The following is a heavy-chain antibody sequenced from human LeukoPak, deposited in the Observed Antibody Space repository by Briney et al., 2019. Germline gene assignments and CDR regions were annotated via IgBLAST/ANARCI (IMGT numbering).Heavy chain of an antibody. CDR3: ARDLLLQVDTAMASGDY. CDR1: GFTFSSYE. D-gene: IGHD5-18*01. Sequence: PGGSLRLSCAASGFTFSSYEMNWVRQAPGKGLEWVSYISSSGSTIYYADSVKGRFTISRDNAKNSLYLQMNSLRAEDTAVYYSARDLLLQVDTAMASGDYWGQGTLVTVSS. CDR2: ISSSGSTI. J-gene: IGHJ4*02. V-gene: IGHV3-48*03.